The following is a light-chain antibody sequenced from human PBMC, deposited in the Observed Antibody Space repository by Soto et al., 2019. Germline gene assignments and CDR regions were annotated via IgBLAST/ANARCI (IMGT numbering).Light chain of an antibody. CDR3: QQYNSYPYT. CDR1: QYISNY. CDR2: AAS. Sequence: DIQMTQSPSSLSASVGDTVTITCRASQYISNYVAWFQQKPGQAPKSLIYAASKLHSGVPSKFTGSGSGTDFTLTISSLQPDDSATYYCQQYNSYPYTFGQGTKLEIK. V-gene: IGKV1-16*02. J-gene: IGKJ2*01.